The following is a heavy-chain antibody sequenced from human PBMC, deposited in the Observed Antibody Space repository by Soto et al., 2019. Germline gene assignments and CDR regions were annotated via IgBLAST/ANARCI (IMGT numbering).Heavy chain of an antibody. J-gene: IGHJ4*02. CDR1: GLTFSSSW. V-gene: IGHV3-7*01. CDR2: IKEDGSEE. CDR3: ARDLGYQTLDY. D-gene: IGHD6-25*01. Sequence: EVQLVESGGGLVQPGGSLRLSCAASGLTFSSSWMSWARQALGKGLQWVANIKEDGSEEYYLDSVKGRFTISRDNAKNSLYLQMNSLTAEDTAVYYCARDLGYQTLDYWGQGTLVTVSS.